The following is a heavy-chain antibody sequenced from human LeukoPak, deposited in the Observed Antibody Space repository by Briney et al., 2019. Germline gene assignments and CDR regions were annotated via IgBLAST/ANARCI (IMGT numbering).Heavy chain of an antibody. V-gene: IGHV3-48*04. CDR1: GFTVSSYS. CDR3: AREDCSGGNCFYNRYYYYGLDV. CDR2: ISSSSSTI. J-gene: IGHJ6*02. D-gene: IGHD2-15*01. Sequence: GGSLRLSCAASGFTVSSYSMNWVRQAPGKGLEWVSYISSSSSTIYYADSVKGRFTISRDNAKNSLYLQMNSLRAEDTAVYYCAREDCSGGNCFYNRYYYYGLDVWGQGTTVTVSS.